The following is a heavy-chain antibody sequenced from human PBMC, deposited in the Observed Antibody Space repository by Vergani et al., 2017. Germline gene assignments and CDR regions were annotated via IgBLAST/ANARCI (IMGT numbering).Heavy chain of an antibody. D-gene: IGHD3-10*01. CDR3: ATAYYYGSGSWAPPGYGMDV. J-gene: IGHJ6*02. CDR1: GFTVSSNY. CDR2: IYSGGST. Sequence: EVQLVGSGGGLVQPGGSLRLSCAASGFTVSSNYMSWVRQAPGKGLEWVSVIYSGGSTYYADSVKGRFTISRDNSKNTLYLQMNSLRAEDTAVYYCATAYYYGSGSWAPPGYGMDVWGQGTTVTVSS. V-gene: IGHV3-66*02.